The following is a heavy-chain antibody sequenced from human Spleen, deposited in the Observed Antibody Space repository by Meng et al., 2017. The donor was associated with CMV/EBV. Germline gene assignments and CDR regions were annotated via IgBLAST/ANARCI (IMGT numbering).Heavy chain of an antibody. CDR3: ARERYSSSWKDAFDI. Sequence: GESLKISCAASGFTFSGYSINWVRQAPGKGLEWVSYIGSSGITIFYADSVKGRFTVSRDNAKNSLYLQMNSLRVDDTAVYYCARERYSSSWKDAFDIWGQGTMVTVSS. V-gene: IGHV3-48*04. J-gene: IGHJ3*02. CDR2: IGSSGITI. D-gene: IGHD6-13*01. CDR1: GFTFSGYS.